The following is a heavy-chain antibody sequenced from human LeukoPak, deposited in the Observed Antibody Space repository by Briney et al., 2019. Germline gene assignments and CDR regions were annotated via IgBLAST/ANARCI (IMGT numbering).Heavy chain of an antibody. CDR3: AKDLNTGAYYYYGMDV. V-gene: IGHV3-30*18. Sequence: GGFLRLSCAASGFTFSSYGMHWVRQAPGKGLEWVAVISYDGSNKYYADSVKGRFTISRDNSKNTLYLQMNSLRAEDTAVYYCAKDLNTGAYYYYGMDVWGQGTTVTVSS. CDR2: ISYDGSNK. J-gene: IGHJ6*02. CDR1: GFTFSSYG. D-gene: IGHD1/OR15-1a*01.